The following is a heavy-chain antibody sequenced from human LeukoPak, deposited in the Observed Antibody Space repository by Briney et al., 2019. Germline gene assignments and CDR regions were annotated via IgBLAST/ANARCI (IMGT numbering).Heavy chain of an antibody. CDR3: ARGGGRASYGLWYYGMDV. J-gene: IGHJ6*02. V-gene: IGHV4-34*01. CDR2: INHSGST. CDR1: GGSFSGYY. Sequence: SETLSLTCAVYGGSFSGYYWSWIRQPPGKGLEWIGEINHSGSTNYNPSLKSRVTISVDTSKNQFSLKLSSVTAADTAVYYCARGGGRASYGLWYYGMDVWGQGTTITVSS. D-gene: IGHD3-10*01.